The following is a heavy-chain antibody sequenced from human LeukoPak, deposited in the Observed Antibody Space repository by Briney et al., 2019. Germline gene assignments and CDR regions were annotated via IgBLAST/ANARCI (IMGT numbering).Heavy chain of an antibody. D-gene: IGHD2-21*02. Sequence: PGGSLRLSCAASGFTFSSYEMNWVRQAPGKGLEWVSYISSSGSTIYYADSVKGRFTISRDNAKNSLYLQMNSLRAEDTAVYYCAREGAGAYCGGDCYPLLTPYYYYGMDVWGQGTAVTVSS. CDR3: AREGAGAYCGGDCYPLLTPYYYYGMDV. CDR1: GFTFSSYE. V-gene: IGHV3-48*03. CDR2: ISSSGSTI. J-gene: IGHJ6*02.